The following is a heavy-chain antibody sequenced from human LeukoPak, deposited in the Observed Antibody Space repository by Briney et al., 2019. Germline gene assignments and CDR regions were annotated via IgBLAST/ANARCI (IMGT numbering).Heavy chain of an antibody. CDR3: ARRRVVVVAATVPSLKRYWYFDL. D-gene: IGHD2-15*01. Sequence: KPSETLSLTCAVYGGSFSGYYWSWIRQPPGKGLEWIGEINHSGSTSYNPSLKSRVTISVDTSKNQFSLKLSSVTAADTAVYYCARRRVVVVAATVPSLKRYWYFDLWGRGTLVTVSS. J-gene: IGHJ2*01. CDR2: INHSGST. V-gene: IGHV4-34*01. CDR1: GGSFSGYY.